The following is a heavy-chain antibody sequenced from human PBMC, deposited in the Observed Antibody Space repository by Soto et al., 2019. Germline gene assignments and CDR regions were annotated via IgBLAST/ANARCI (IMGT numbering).Heavy chain of an antibody. D-gene: IGHD6-13*01. CDR2: IIPIVGTG. J-gene: IGHJ6*02. V-gene: IGHV1-69*01. Sequence: QVQLVQSGAEVKKPGSSVKVSCKASGDSFSSYAISWVRQAPGQGLEWMGGIIPIVGTGNYAQNFQGRVTITADESTSTAYMELSSLRSEDTAMYYCARDLRAAGRPGMDVWGQGTTVTVSS. CDR1: GDSFSSYA. CDR3: ARDLRAAGRPGMDV.